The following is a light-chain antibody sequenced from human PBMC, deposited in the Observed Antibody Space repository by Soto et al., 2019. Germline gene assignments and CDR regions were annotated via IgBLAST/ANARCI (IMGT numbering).Light chain of an antibody. CDR1: QSISSW. Sequence: DIQMTQSPPTLSASVGDRVTITCRASQSISSWLAWYQQKPGKAPKLLIYKASSLESGVPSRFGGSGSGTEFTLTISNLQPEDFATYYCLQYDTYSLTFGEGTNVEIK. V-gene: IGKV1-5*03. CDR2: KAS. J-gene: IGKJ4*01. CDR3: LQYDTYSLT.